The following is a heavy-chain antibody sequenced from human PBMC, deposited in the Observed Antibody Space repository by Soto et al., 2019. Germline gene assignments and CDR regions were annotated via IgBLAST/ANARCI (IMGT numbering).Heavy chain of an antibody. CDR1: GGSFSGYY. D-gene: IGHD3-3*02. Sequence: TLSLTCGLYGGSFSGYYWSWIRQPPGKGLEWIGEINHSGSTKYNPSLKSRVTISVDTSKNQFSLKLSSVTAADTAVYYCARGFKKERTSSFFYYYYGLDVWGQGTTVT. CDR2: INHSGST. J-gene: IGHJ6*02. V-gene: IGHV4-34*01. CDR3: ARGFKKERTSSFFYYYYGLDV.